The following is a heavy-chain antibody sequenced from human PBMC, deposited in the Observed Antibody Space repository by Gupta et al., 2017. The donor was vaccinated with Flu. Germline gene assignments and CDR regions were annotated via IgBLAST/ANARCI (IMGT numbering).Heavy chain of an antibody. V-gene: IGHV3-33*01. CDR2: ISHDERDE. Sequence: MNGVRQAPGKGLEWVALISHDERDEYYADSVRGRFTISRDISKNIFYLQMNSLRVDDTAVYYCARSSVPGSPSTADYFDYWGQGTLVTVSS. D-gene: IGHD1-26*01. J-gene: IGHJ4*02. CDR3: ARSSVPGSPSTADYFDY.